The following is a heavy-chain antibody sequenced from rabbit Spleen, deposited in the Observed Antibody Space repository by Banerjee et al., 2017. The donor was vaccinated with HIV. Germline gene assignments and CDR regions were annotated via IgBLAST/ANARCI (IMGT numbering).Heavy chain of an antibody. CDR2: IDTSDGDT. J-gene: IGHJ4*01. D-gene: IGHD4-1*01. V-gene: IGHV1S45*01. Sequence: LEESGGGLVKPGGTLTLTCTVSGFSFSSNWICWVRQAPGKGLEWIACIDTSDGDTDYANWPKGRFTISKTSSTTVTLQMTSLTAADTATYFCARGAAYSSGWGALDLWGPGTLVTVS. CDR3: ARGAAYSSGWGALDL. CDR1: GFSFSSNW.